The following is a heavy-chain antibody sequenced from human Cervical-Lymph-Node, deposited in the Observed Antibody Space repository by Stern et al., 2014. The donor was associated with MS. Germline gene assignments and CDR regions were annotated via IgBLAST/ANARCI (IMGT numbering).Heavy chain of an antibody. D-gene: IGHD6-13*01. CDR3: ARDRDFSSWGDFDY. CDR1: GYTFAGYH. V-gene: IGHV1-2*02. J-gene: IGHJ4*02. Sequence: QMQLVQSGAEVKTPGASVKVSCKASGYTFAGYHVQWVRQAPGQGLEWMGWILPKTGDTNYAQKFQGRVSMTGDTSISTAYMELSGLTFDDTATYYCARDRDFSSWGDFDYWGQGTLVTV. CDR2: ILPKTGDT.